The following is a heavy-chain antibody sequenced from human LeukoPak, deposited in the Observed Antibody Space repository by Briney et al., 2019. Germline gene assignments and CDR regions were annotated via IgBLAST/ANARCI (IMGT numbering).Heavy chain of an antibody. CDR1: GYTFTSYG. V-gene: IGHV1-69*06. D-gene: IGHD3-22*01. J-gene: IGHJ3*02. CDR3: ASIVVVMSAFDI. Sequence: GASVKVSCKASGYTFTSYGISWVRQAPGQGLEWMGGIIPIFGTANYAQKFQGRVTITADKSTSTAYMELSSLRSEDTAVYYCASIVVVMSAFDIWGQGTMVTVSS. CDR2: IIPIFGTA.